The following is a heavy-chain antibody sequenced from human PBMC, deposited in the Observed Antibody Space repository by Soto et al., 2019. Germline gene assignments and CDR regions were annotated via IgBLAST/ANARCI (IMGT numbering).Heavy chain of an antibody. V-gene: IGHV4-59*12. Sequence: QVVLQESGPGLVKPSETLSLTCSVSGRSITSYYWSWVRQPPGKGLEWIGYIYDNGITSQNPSLKSRVTISADTSQNHFSLKLTSVTGADTAVYYCARTYDSNGYANEFDSWGQGILVTVTS. CDR2: IYDNGIT. CDR1: GRSITSYY. J-gene: IGHJ4*02. CDR3: ARTYDSNGYANEFDS. D-gene: IGHD3-22*01.